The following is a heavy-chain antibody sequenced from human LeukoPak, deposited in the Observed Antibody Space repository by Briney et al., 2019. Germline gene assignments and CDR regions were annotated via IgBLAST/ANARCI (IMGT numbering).Heavy chain of an antibody. J-gene: IGHJ4*02. CDR2: IRYDGSNK. V-gene: IGHV3-30*02. CDR3: AKDHPYYFDY. Sequence: PGGSLRLSCAASGFTFSSYGMHWVRQAPGKGLEGVAFIRYDGSNKYYADSVKGRFTISRDNSKNTLYLQMNSLRAEDTAVYYCAKDHPYYFDYWGQGTLATVSS. CDR1: GFTFSSYG.